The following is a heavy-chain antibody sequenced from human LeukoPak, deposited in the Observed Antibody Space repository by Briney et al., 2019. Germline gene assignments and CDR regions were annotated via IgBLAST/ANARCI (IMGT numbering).Heavy chain of an antibody. CDR3: ARDKSGSYQDFDY. CDR1: GFTFSNAW. V-gene: IGHV3-66*01. J-gene: IGHJ4*02. CDR2: IYSGGST. D-gene: IGHD1-26*01. Sequence: PGGSLRLSCAASGFTFSNAWMSWVRQTPGKGLEWVSVIYSGGSTFYTDSVKGRFTISRDNAKNSLYLQMNSLRAEDTAVYYCARDKSGSYQDFDYWGQGTLVTVSS.